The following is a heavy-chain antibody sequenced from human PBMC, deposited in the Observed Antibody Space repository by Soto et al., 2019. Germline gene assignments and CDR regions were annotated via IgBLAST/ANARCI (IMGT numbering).Heavy chain of an antibody. CDR3: ARGLKEWEPTEGLDY. V-gene: IGHV4-30-4*01. CDR1: GGSISSGDYY. Sequence: QVQLQESGPGLVKPSQTLSLTCTVSGGSISSGDYYWSWIRQPPGKGLEWIGYIYYSGSTYYNPSLKSRVTISVDTSKNQVSLKLSSVTAADTAVYYCARGLKEWEPTEGLDYWGQGTLVTVSS. CDR2: IYYSGST. J-gene: IGHJ4*02. D-gene: IGHD1-26*01.